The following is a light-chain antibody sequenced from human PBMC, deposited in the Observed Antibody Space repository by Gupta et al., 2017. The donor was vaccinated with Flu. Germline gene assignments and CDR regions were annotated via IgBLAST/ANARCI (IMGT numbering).Light chain of an antibody. CDR2: KVS. J-gene: IGKJ2*01. V-gene: IGKV2-30*02. CDR1: QTLVHSDGNTY. CDR3: MQGIHWPYT. Sequence: VTLGQPASISCRSSQTLVHSDGNTYLNWFHQRPGQSPRRLIYKVSNRDSGVPDRISGSGSGTDFTLKISGVGAEDVGIYFCMQGIHWPYTFGQGTKLQIK.